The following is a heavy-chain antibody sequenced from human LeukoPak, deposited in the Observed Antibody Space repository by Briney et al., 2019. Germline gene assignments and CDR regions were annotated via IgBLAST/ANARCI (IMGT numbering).Heavy chain of an antibody. CDR3: AAIAAAGMGNDY. CDR2: IYYSGST. CDR1: GGSISSSSYY. V-gene: IGHV4-39*07. Sequence: RPSETLSLTCTVSGGSISSSSYYWGWIRQPPGKGLEWIGSIYYSGSTYYNPSLKSRVTKSVDTSKNQFSLMLSSVTAAAAAVYYCAAIAAAGMGNDYRGTGALVTVSS. J-gene: IGHJ4*02. D-gene: IGHD6-13*01.